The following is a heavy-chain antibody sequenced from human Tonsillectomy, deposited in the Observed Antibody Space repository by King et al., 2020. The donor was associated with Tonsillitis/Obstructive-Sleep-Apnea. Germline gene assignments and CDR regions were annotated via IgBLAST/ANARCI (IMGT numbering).Heavy chain of an antibody. J-gene: IGHJ4*02. V-gene: IGHV5-51*03. CDR3: ARRGRGDDGRHYPYLREVDF. CDR2: IYPGDSDT. Sequence: EVQLVESGAEVKKPGESLKISCKASGYSFTNYWIGWVRQLPGEGLEWMGSIYPGDSDTSYSPSFQGQVTISADKSISTAYLQWSSLKASDSAMYYCARRGRGDDGRHYPYLREVDFWGQGTLVTVSS. D-gene: IGHD2/OR15-2a*01. CDR1: GYSFTNYW.